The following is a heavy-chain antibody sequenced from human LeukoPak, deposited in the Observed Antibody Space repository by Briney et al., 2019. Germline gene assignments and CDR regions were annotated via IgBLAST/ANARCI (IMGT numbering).Heavy chain of an antibody. J-gene: IGHJ6*02. CDR1: GNYW. V-gene: IGHV3-74*01. CDR2: INGDGSWT. Sequence: GGSLRLSCAASGNYWMHWVRQAPGKGLVWVSHINGDGSWTTYADSVKGRFTISRDNGKNALYLEMNSLRAEDTALYYCVKDGAIFGVPITRGGMDVWGQGTTVTVSS. D-gene: IGHD3-3*01. CDR3: VKDGAIFGVPITRGGMDV.